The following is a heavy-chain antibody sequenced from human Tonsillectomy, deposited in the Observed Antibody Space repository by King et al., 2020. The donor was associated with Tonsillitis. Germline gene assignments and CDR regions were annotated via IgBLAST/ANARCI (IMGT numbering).Heavy chain of an antibody. CDR2: ISGSGGSA. CDR1: GFTFSSYA. V-gene: IGHV3-23*04. D-gene: IGHD3-22*01. CDR3: AKWAGSAYSSVREGYLDL. J-gene: IGHJ2*01. Sequence: DVQLVESGGGLVQPGGSLRLSCAASGFTFSSYAISWVRQAPGKGLDEVSAISGSGGSAYYAKSVKGRFTISRDNSKNTLHLQMNSLRAEDTAVYYCAKWAGSAYSSVREGYLDLCGRGTLVTVSS.